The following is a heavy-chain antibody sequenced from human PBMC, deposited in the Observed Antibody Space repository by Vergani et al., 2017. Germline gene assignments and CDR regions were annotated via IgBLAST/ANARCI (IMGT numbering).Heavy chain of an antibody. J-gene: IGHJ6*02. V-gene: IGHV1-18*04. D-gene: IGHD6-13*01. CDR2: ISAYNGNT. Sequence: QVQLVQSGAEVKKPGASVKVSCKASGYTFTSYYMHWVRQAPGQGLEWMGWISAYNGNTNYAQKLQGRVTMTTDTSTSTAYMELRSLRSDDTAVYYCARPTYSSSRLIGEAQNGGNGMDVWGQGTTVTVSS. CDR3: ARPTYSSSRLIGEAQNGGNGMDV. CDR1: GYTFTSYY.